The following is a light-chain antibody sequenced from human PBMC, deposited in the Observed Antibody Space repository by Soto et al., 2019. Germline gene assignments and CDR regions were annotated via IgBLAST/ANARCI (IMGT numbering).Light chain of an antibody. CDR1: SSDVGSYNR. J-gene: IGLJ2*01. CDR2: EVS. CDR3: SSYTTSITWV. Sequence: QSVLTQPPSVSGSPGQSVTISCTGTSSDVGSYNRVSWYQQSPGAAPKLMIYEVSNRPSGVPDRFSGSKSGNTASLTISGLQAEDEADYYCSSYTTSITWVFGGGTKVTV. V-gene: IGLV2-18*02.